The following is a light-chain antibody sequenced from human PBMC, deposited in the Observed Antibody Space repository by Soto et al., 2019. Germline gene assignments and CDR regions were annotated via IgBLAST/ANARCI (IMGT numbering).Light chain of an antibody. J-gene: IGLJ2*01. CDR3: QTWVTGMEV. CDR2: LNSDGSH. Sequence: QPVLTQSPSASASLGASVKLTCTLSSGHSSYAIAWHQQQPEKGPRYLMKLNSDGSHSKGDGIPDRFSGSSSGAERYLTISSHQSEDEADYYCQTWVTGMEVFGGGTKLTVL. V-gene: IGLV4-69*01. CDR1: SGHSSYA.